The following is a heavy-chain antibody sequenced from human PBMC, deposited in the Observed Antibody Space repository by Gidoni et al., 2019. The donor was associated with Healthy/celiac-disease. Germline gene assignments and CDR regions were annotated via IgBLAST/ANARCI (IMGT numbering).Heavy chain of an antibody. CDR1: GYTFTSYY. D-gene: IGHD3-16*02. CDR3: AVAGIQGGSYRYDLPY. Sequence: QVQLVQSGAEVKKPGASVKVSCKASGYTFTSYYMHWVRQATGQGLEWLGIINPSGGSTSYAQKFQGRVTMTRDTSTSTVYMELSSLRSEDTAVYYCAVAGIQGGSYRYDLPYWGQGTLVTVSS. J-gene: IGHJ4*02. CDR2: INPSGGST. V-gene: IGHV1-46*01.